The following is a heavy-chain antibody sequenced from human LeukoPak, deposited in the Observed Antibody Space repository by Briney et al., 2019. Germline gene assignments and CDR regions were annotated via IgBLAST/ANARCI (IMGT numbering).Heavy chain of an antibody. CDR2: INTDGSTT. J-gene: IGHJ4*02. Sequence: GGSLRLSCVASGFTFSSYWMHWVRQAPGKGLVWVSRINTDGSTTSYADSVKGRFTISRDNAKNTLYLQMNSLRADDTAVYCCARGEMVQVYWGQGTLVTVSS. D-gene: IGHD5-24*01. CDR3: ARGEMVQVY. CDR1: GFTFSSYW. V-gene: IGHV3-74*01.